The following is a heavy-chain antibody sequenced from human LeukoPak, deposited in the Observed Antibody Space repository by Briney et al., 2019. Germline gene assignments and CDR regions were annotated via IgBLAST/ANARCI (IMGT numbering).Heavy chain of an antibody. V-gene: IGHV3-23*01. Sequence: PGGSLRLSCAASGFTFSSYGMSWVRQAPGKGPQWVSAITGSGGTTYYADSVKGRFTISGDNSKNTLYLQMNSLRAEDTAVYYCAKIQGYFDYWGQGNLVTVSS. CDR2: ITGSGGTT. CDR3: AKIQGYFDY. CDR1: GFTFSSYG. J-gene: IGHJ4*02.